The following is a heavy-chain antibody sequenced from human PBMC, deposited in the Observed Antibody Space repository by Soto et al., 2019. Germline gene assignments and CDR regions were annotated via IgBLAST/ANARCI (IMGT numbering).Heavy chain of an antibody. CDR2: MTRSGDTK. CDR3: ALDSIEAGGAVDY. D-gene: IGHD6-6*01. CDR1: GFTFRNYA. J-gene: IGHJ4*02. Sequence: EVQLLESGGGLVQPGGSLRLSCAASGFTFRNYAMRWVRQAPGKGLDWVTSMTRSGDTKSYADSVKGRFTISRDNSKNTLFLQMNSLCAEETAVYYCALDSIEAGGAVDYWGPGSLVTVSS. V-gene: IGHV3-23*01.